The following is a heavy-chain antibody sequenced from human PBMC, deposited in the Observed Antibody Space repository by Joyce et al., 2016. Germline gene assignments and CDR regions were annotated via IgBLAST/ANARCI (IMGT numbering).Heavy chain of an antibody. CDR2: IEPGDSET. Sequence: EVQLVQSGAEVKKPGESLKISCKGAGYSFTNYWIGWVRQMPGKGLESMGIIEPGDSETGHRPSFQGQVTTSSATSSSTAYLQGSSLKASDTAMYYCPRHSYSNYAPPFDYWGQGTLVTASS. J-gene: IGHJ4*02. CDR3: PRHSYSNYAPPFDY. CDR1: GYSFTNYW. V-gene: IGHV5-51*01. D-gene: IGHD4-11*01.